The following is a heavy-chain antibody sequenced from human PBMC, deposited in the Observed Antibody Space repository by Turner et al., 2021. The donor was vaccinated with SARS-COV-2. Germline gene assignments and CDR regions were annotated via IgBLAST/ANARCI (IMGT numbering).Heavy chain of an antibody. CDR3: ARDGCSGAGCYPDYYYGMDV. J-gene: IGHJ6*02. Sequence: QVQLQESGPGLVRPTETLSLTCTVSGGPISSYYWSWIRQPPGKGLVWIAYMYYSGSTNYNPSLKSRVTISLDTSKNQFSLKLSSVTAADTAVYYCARDGCSGAGCYPDYYYGMDVWGQGTTVTVSS. V-gene: IGHV4-59*01. D-gene: IGHD2-15*01. CDR2: MYYSGST. CDR1: GGPISSYY.